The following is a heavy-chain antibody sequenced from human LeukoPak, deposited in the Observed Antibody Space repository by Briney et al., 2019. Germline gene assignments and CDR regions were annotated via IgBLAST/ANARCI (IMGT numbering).Heavy chain of an antibody. J-gene: IGHJ4*02. D-gene: IGHD3-9*01. V-gene: IGHV5-51*01. CDR2: IYLRDFHI. CDR3: TGTQDRNFHWDS. Sequence: GESLKISCKASEYIFSTHWIGWVRQMPGKGLEWMGIIYLRDFHIKYSPSFQGQVTISADRSINSAHLQWSSLKASDSAIYFCTGTQDRNFHWDSWGQGTLVTVSS. CDR1: EYIFSTHW.